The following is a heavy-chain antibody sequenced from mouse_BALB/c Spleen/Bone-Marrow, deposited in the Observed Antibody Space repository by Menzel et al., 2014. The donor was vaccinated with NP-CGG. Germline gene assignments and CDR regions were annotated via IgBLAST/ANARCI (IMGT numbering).Heavy chain of an antibody. Sequence: EVKLQESGPSLVKPSQPLSLTCSVTGDSITSCYWNWIRNFPGNKLEYMGYISYSGSTYYNPSLKSRISITRDTSKNQHYLQLNSVTTEDTATYYCASSSYYWGQGTTLTVSS. CDR2: ISYSGST. CDR1: GDSITSCY. D-gene: IGHD1-1*01. CDR3: ASSSYY. J-gene: IGHJ2*01. V-gene: IGHV3-8*02.